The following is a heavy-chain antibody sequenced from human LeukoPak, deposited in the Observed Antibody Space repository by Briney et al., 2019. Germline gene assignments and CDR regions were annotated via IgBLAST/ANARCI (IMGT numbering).Heavy chain of an antibody. V-gene: IGHV1-3*01. CDR3: ARGHTCSSTSCYLGYYGMDV. D-gene: IGHD2-2*01. Sequence: ASVKVSCKASGYTFTSYAMHWVRQAPGQRLEWMGWINAGNGNTKYSQKFQGRVTITRDTSASTAYMELSSLRSEDTAVYYCARGHTCSSTSCYLGYYGMDVWGQGTTVTVCS. CDR2: INAGNGNT. J-gene: IGHJ6*02. CDR1: GYTFTSYA.